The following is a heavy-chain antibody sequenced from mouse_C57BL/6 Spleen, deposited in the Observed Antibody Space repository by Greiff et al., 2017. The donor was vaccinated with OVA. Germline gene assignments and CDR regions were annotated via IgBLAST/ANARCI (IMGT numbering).Heavy chain of an antibody. Sequence: VQLQQPGAELVRPGSSVKLSCKASGYTFTSYWMDWVKQRPGQGLEWIGNIYPSDSETHYNQKFKDKATLTVDKSSSTAYMQLSSLTSEDSAVYYCARRYYDYYYFDYWGQGTTLTVSS. CDR2: IYPSDSET. CDR3: ARRYYDYYYFDY. V-gene: IGHV1-61*01. D-gene: IGHD2-4*01. J-gene: IGHJ2*01. CDR1: GYTFTSYW.